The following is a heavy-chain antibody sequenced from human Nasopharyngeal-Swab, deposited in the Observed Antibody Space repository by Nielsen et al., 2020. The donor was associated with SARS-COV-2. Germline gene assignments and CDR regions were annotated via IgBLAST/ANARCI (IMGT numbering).Heavy chain of an antibody. CDR1: GLTFSIYE. CDR2: IHKGGGII. CDR3: AKDLDYYDSSGYYGNAFDI. D-gene: IGHD3-22*01. V-gene: IGHV3-48*03. J-gene: IGHJ3*02. Sequence: GESLKISCTASGLTFSIYEMNWVRQAPGKGLEWVSYIHKGGGIIYYADSVKGRFTISRDNSKNTLYLQMNSLRAEDTAVYYCAKDLDYYDSSGYYGNAFDIWGQGTMVTVSS.